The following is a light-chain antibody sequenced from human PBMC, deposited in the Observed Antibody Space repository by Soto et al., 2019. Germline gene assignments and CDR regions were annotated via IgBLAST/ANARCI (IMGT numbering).Light chain of an antibody. CDR1: QGISNF. CDR3: QKYNSAPSLT. CDR2: AAS. V-gene: IGKV1-27*01. Sequence: DIQMTQSPSSLSASVGDRVTITCRASQGISNFLAWYQQRPGKVPKVLIYAASTLQSGVPSRFSGSGSGTEFTLTISSLQPEDVATYYCQKYNSAPSLTFGGGTKVEIK. J-gene: IGKJ4*01.